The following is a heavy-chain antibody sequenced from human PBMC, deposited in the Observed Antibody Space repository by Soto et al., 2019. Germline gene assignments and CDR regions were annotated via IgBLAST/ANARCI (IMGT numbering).Heavy chain of an antibody. Sequence: GGSLRLSCAASGFTFSSYGRHWVRQAPGKGLEWVAVISYDGSNKYYADSVKGRFTISRDNSKNTLYLQMDSLRAEDTAVYYCAKDLTYSTYSSSWPHPIWFDPWGQGTLVTVSS. CDR2: ISYDGSNK. CDR3: AKDLTYSTYSSSWPHPIWFDP. CDR1: GFTFSSYG. V-gene: IGHV3-30*18. D-gene: IGHD6-13*01. J-gene: IGHJ5*02.